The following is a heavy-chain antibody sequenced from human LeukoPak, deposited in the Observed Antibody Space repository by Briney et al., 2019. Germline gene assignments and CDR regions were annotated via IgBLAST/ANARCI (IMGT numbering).Heavy chain of an antibody. D-gene: IGHD1-14*01. V-gene: IGHV4-59*08. CDR2: IYYSGST. Sequence: SETLSLTCTVSGGSISSYYWGWIRQPPGKGLEWLGYIYYSGSTNYNPSLKGRVTISVDTSKNQFSLKLSSVTAADTAVYYCARHNNGAFDIWGQGTMVTVSS. CDR1: GGSISSYY. J-gene: IGHJ3*02. CDR3: ARHNNGAFDI.